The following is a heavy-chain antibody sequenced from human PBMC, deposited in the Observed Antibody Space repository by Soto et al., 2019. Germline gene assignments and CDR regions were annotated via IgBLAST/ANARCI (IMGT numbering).Heavy chain of an antibody. V-gene: IGHV3-30-3*01. D-gene: IGHD6-6*01. CDR2: ISYDGSNK. CDR3: ARGEIAARRITHGMDV. Sequence: VQLVESGGGVVQPGRSLRLSCAASGFTFSSYAMHWVRQAPGKGLEWVAVISYDGSNKYYADSVKGRFTISRDNSKNTLYLQMNSLRAEDTAVYYCARGEIAARRITHGMDVWGQGTTVTVSS. J-gene: IGHJ6*02. CDR1: GFTFSSYA.